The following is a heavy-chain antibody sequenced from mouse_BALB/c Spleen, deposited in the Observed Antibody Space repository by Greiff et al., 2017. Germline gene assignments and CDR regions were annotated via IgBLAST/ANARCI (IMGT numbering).Heavy chain of an antibody. D-gene: IGHD2-4*01. CDR1: GFSFTNYG. J-gene: IGHJ4*01. CDR2: ISGGGST. CDR3: AKQSYCDYDGAMDY. Sequence: VKLVESGPGLVEPSQSLTLSCTASGFSFTNYGITWVRQTPGKGLEWVAVISGGGSTYYNSALKSRLSISKDNSKSQVFLKMISLQTDDTAMYYCAKQSYCDYDGAMDYWGQGTSVTVSS. V-gene: IGHV2-6-5*01.